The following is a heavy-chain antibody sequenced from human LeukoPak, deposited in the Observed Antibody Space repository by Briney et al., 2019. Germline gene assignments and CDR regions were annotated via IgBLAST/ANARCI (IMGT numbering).Heavy chain of an antibody. V-gene: IGHV3-23*01. CDR2: ISGSGGST. D-gene: IGHD6-13*01. Sequence: GGSLRLSCAASGFTFSSYAMSWVRQAPGKGLEWVSDISGSGGSTYYADSVKGRFTISRDNSKNTLYLQMNSLRAEDTAVYYCAKVYSSSWFGAQHFDYWGQGTLVTVSS. CDR1: GFTFSSYA. J-gene: IGHJ4*02. CDR3: AKVYSSSWFGAQHFDY.